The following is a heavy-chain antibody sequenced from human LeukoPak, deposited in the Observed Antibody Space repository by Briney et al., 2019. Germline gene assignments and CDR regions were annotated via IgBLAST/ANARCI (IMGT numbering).Heavy chain of an antibody. CDR3: ARLPTFDAFDI. Sequence: SETLSLTCTVSGGSINSGSYYWGWIRQPPGKGLGWIGNNYYSGSTYYNPSLKSRVTITVDTSKNLFSLRLSSVTAADSAVYYCARLPTFDAFDIWGQGTMVTVSS. CDR1: GGSINSGSYY. V-gene: IGHV4-39*01. CDR2: NYYSGST. D-gene: IGHD2/OR15-2a*01. J-gene: IGHJ3*02.